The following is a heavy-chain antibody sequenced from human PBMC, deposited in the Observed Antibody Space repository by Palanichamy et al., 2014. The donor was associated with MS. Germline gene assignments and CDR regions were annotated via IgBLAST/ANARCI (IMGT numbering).Heavy chain of an antibody. CDR2: TYYRSKWNN. D-gene: IGHD5-18*01. CDR1: GDSVSSNNVA. J-gene: IGHJ4*02. CDR3: ARGYRYAYDY. V-gene: IGHV6-1*01. Sequence: QVQLQQSGPGLVKPSQTPSLTCAISGDSVSSNNVAWNWIRQSPSRGLEWLGRTYYRSKWNNDYAVSVKSRITINPDTSKNQFSLQLDSVTPEDTALYYCARGYRYAYDYWGQGTLVTVSP.